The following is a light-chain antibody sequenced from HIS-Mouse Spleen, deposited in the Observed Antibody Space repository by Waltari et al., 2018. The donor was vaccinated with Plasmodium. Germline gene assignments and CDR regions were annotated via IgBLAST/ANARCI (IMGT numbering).Light chain of an antibody. V-gene: IGLV1-44*01. CDR1: SSKIARTH. CDR3: AAWDDSLNGYV. CDR2: SNN. J-gene: IGLJ1*01. Sequence: QSVLTQPPPASGTPGQRVTIPCSGISSKIARTHVNWYPQLPGTAPKLLIYSNNQRPSGVPDRFSGSKSGTSASLAISGLQSEDEADYYCAAWDDSLNGYVFGTGTKVTVL.